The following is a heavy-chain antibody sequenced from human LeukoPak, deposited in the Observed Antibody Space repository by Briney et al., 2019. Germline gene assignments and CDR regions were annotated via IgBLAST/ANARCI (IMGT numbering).Heavy chain of an antibody. V-gene: IGHV4-34*01. Sequence: SETLSLTCAVFGGSFSGYYWSWIRQSPVKGLEWIGEIDHSGRTNSNASLKSRVIIAIDMSKNQFSLRLTSVTAADTAVYYCARKSILTDGRKPYDYWDQGAQVTVSP. CDR2: IDHSGRT. J-gene: IGHJ4*02. CDR3: ARKSILTDGRKPYDY. CDR1: GGSFSGYY. D-gene: IGHD2-8*01.